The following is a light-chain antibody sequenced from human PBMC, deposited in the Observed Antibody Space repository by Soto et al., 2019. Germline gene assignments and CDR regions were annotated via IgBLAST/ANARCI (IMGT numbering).Light chain of an antibody. J-gene: IGKJ2*01. CDR2: MIS. CDR1: QSLVHSDGNSY. V-gene: IGKV2-24*01. Sequence: DFVMTQTPLSSPVTLGQPASISCRSSQSLVHSDGNSYLSWLHQRPGQPPRLLIYMISNRFSGVPNRISGSGTGTDFTLKISRVKPEVVGVYYCMQATQPYTFSQGTKLEIK. CDR3: MQATQPYT.